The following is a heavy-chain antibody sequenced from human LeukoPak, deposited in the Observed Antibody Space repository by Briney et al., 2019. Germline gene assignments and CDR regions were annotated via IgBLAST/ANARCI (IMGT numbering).Heavy chain of an antibody. V-gene: IGHV4-39*01. CDR1: GGSISSSSYY. Sequence: SETLSLTCTVSGGSISSSSYYWGWIRQPPGKGLEWIGSIYYSGSTYYNPSLKSRVTISVDTSKNQFSLKLSSVTAAETAVYYCARLNKETGFDYWGQGTLVTVSS. CDR3: ARLNKETGFDY. J-gene: IGHJ4*02. D-gene: IGHD1-14*01. CDR2: IYYSGST.